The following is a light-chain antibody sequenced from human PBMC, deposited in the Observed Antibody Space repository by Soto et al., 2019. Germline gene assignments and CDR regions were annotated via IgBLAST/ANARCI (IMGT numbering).Light chain of an antibody. V-gene: IGKV1-39*01. CDR3: QHSYRTPT. Sequence: DVQMTQSPSRLSASVRDRFTSTCRASQSISGSLNWYQQTPGKAPXXLIYGASTLQSGVPSRFSGSASGTDYTLTISSLQPEDFATDYCQHSYRTPTFGQGTRLEIK. CDR2: GAS. CDR1: QSISGS. J-gene: IGKJ5*01.